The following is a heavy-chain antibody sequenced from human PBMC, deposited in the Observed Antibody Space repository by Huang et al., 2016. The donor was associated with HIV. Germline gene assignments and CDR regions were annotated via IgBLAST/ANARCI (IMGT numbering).Heavy chain of an antibody. D-gene: IGHD3-16*01. Sequence: QITLKESGPTLVKPTQTLPLTSTFPGFSLSSSDLVVGWIRQPPGKALEWLALIYWNGDKRYSPSLKSRLTITKDTSKNQVVLTMANMDPVDTATYFCAHTYTYDRAFDIWGQGTMVTVSS. CDR2: IYWNGDK. CDR1: GFSLSSSDLV. V-gene: IGHV2-5*01. CDR3: AHTYTYDRAFDI. J-gene: IGHJ3*02.